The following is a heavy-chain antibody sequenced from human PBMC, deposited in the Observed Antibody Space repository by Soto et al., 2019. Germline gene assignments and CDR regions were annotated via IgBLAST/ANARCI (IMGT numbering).Heavy chain of an antibody. V-gene: IGHV4-39*01. D-gene: IGHD3-3*01. CDR1: GGSISSSSYY. J-gene: IGHJ6*02. CDR3: SGVGRTLQYYGMDV. CDR2: IYYSGST. Sequence: PSETLSLTCTVSGGSISSSSYYWGWIRQPPGKGLEWIGSIYYSGSTYYNPSLKSRVTISVDTSKNQFSLKLSSVTAADTAVYYCSGVGRTLQYYGMDVWGQGTTVT.